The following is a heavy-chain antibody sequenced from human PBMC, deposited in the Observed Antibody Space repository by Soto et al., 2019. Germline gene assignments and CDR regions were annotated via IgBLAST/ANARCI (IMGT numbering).Heavy chain of an antibody. D-gene: IGHD2-2*02. J-gene: IGHJ6*02. CDR2: IWYDGSNK. V-gene: IGHV3-33*01. Sequence: SLRLSCAASGFTFSSYGMHWVRQAPGKGLEWVAVIWYDGSNKYYADSVKGRFTISRDNSKNTLYLQMNSLRAEDTAVYYCARDERDCSSTSCYIEPYYYYGMDVWGQGTTVTVS. CDR1: GFTFSSYG. CDR3: ARDERDCSSTSCYIEPYYYYGMDV.